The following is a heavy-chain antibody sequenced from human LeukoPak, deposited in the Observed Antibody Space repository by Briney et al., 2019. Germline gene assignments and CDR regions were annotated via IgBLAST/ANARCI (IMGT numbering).Heavy chain of an antibody. D-gene: IGHD3-22*01. Sequence: GGSLRLSCAASGFTFSDYYMSWIRQAPGKGLEWVSYISSSGSTIYYADSVKGRFTISRDNAKNSLYLQMNSLRAEDTAVYYCARVFSGDSSGYYYGLYYYMDVWGKGTTVTVSS. V-gene: IGHV3-11*04. CDR1: GFTFSDYY. CDR2: ISSSGSTI. CDR3: ARVFSGDSSGYYYGLYYYMDV. J-gene: IGHJ6*03.